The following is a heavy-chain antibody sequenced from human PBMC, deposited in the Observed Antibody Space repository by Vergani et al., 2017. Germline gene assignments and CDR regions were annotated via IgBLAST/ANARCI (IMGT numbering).Heavy chain of an antibody. J-gene: IGHJ1*01. CDR2: ISSSSSYI. Sequence: EVQLVESGGGLVKPGGSLRLSCAASGFTFSSYSMNWVRQAPGKGLEWVSSISSSSSYIYYADSVKGRFTISRDNAKNSLYLQMNSLRAEDTAVYYCARXGYSSGKRGEYFQHWGQGTLVTVSS. CDR1: GFTFSSYS. V-gene: IGHV3-21*01. CDR3: ARXGYSSGKRGEYFQH. D-gene: IGHD6-19*01.